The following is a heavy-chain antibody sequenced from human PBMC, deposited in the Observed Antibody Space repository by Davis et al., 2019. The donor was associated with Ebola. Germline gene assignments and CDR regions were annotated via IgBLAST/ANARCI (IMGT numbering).Heavy chain of an antibody. V-gene: IGHV1-2*04. D-gene: IGHD3-16*01. CDR3: ARGSKAWGYYYYYMDV. J-gene: IGHJ6*03. CDR2: INPNSGGT. Sequence: ASVKVSCKASGYTFTGYYMHWVRQAPGQGLEWMGWINPNSGGTNYAQKFQGWVTMTRDTSISTAYMELSRLRSDDTAVYYCARGSKAWGYYYYYMDVWGKGTTVTVSS. CDR1: GYTFTGYY.